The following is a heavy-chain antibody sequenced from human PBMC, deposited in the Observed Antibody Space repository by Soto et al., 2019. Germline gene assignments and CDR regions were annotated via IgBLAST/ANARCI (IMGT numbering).Heavy chain of an antibody. CDR3: ARVFVVRGESFFDY. CDR2: IYSGGST. D-gene: IGHD3-10*01. J-gene: IGHJ4*02. V-gene: IGHV3-66*01. Sequence: VQLVESGGGLVQPGGSLRLSCAASGFTVSSNYMSWVRQAPGKGLEWVSVIYSGGSTYYADSVKGRFTISRDNSKNTLYLQMNSLRAEDTAVYYCARVFVVRGESFFDYWGQGTLVTVSS. CDR1: GFTVSSNY.